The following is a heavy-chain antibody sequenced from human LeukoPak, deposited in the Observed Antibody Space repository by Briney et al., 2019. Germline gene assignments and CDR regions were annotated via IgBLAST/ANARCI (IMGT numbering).Heavy chain of an antibody. D-gene: IGHD5-12*01. Sequence: GSLRLSCAASGFTFSAYWMIWVRQAPGKGLEWVANIRQDGSLKYYLDSVEGRFSISRDNSKNTLYLQMNSLRAEDTAVYYCAKDLGGYDSYWGQGTLVTVSS. J-gene: IGHJ4*02. V-gene: IGHV3-7*01. CDR2: IRQDGSLK. CDR3: AKDLGGYDSY. CDR1: GFTFSAYW.